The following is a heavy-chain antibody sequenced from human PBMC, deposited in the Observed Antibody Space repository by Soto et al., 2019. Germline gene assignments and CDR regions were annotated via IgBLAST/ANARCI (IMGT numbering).Heavy chain of an antibody. CDR2: IFGSGGST. J-gene: IGHJ4*02. Sequence: VQLLESGGGLVQPGGSLRLSCAASRFTFSNYAMNWVRQAPGKGLEWVSTIFGSGGSTYYADSVKGRFTISRDNYKNTLYLQMNSLRAEDTAVYYCARGLPGARYYFDYWGQGTLVTVSS. CDR3: ARGLPGARYYFDY. D-gene: IGHD2-15*01. V-gene: IGHV3-23*01. CDR1: RFTFSNYA.